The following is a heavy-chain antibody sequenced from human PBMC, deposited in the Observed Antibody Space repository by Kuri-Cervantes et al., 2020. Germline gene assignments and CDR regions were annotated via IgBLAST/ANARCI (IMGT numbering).Heavy chain of an antibody. Sequence: ETLSLTCAVSGYSISSGYYWGWIRQPPGKGLGWVANIKQDGSEKYYVDSVKGRFTISRDNSKNALYLQMNSLRAEDTAVYYCAKDWDKIMDVWGKGTTVTVSS. CDR3: AKDWDKIMDV. V-gene: IGHV3-7*01. D-gene: IGHD1-26*01. CDR2: IKQDGSEK. CDR1: GYSISSGYY. J-gene: IGHJ6*03.